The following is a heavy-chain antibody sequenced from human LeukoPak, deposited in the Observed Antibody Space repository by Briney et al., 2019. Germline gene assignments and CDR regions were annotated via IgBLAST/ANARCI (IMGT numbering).Heavy chain of an antibody. CDR2: INPNSGGT. J-gene: IGHJ5*02. CDR3: ARADIVVVVAPNWFDP. V-gene: IGHV1-2*02. Sequence: ASVKVSCKASGYTFTGYYMHWVRQARGQGLEWMGWINPNSGGTNYAQRFQGRVTMTRDTSISTAYMELSRLRSDDTAVYYCARADIVVVVAPNWFDPWGQGTLVTVSS. D-gene: IGHD2-15*01. CDR1: GYTFTGYY.